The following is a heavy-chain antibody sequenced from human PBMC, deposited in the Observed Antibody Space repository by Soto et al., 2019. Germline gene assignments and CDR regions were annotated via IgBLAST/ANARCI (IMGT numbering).Heavy chain of an antibody. D-gene: IGHD3-3*01. Sequence: GESRKIACKVAGYSFTSYSIGWVRRMHGKGLEWMGIIYPGDSDTRYSPSFQGKVTISADKTITAAYLQWSSLNASDTAIYYCARQAITDFAVVNDNSYYYYCMHVWCPGTTVTVSS. CDR2: IYPGDSDT. CDR1: GYSFTSYS. V-gene: IGHV5-51*01. J-gene: IGHJ6*02. CDR3: ARQAITDFAVVNDNSYYYYCMHV.